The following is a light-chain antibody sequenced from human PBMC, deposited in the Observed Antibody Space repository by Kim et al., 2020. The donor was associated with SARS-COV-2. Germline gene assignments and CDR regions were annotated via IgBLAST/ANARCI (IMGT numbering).Light chain of an antibody. CDR1: SLRSYY. CDR2: GKN. V-gene: IGLV3-19*01. J-gene: IGLJ2*01. Sequence: ALGQTVRFTCQGDSLRSYYTAWYQQKPGQAPIVVVYGKNNRPSGIPDRFSGSSSGNTASLTITGTQAGDEADYYCNSRDNNDYVLFGGGTQLTVL. CDR3: NSRDNNDYVL.